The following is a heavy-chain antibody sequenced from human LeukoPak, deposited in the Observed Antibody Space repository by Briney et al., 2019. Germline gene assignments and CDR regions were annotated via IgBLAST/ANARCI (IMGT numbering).Heavy chain of an antibody. CDR3: ARHGVQLWLLEKFDY. Sequence: KPSETLSLTCAVSGYSISSGYYWGRIRQPPGKGLEWIGSIYHSGSTYYNPSLKSRVTISVDTSKNQFSLKLSSVTAADTAVYYCARHGVQLWLLEKFDYWGQGTLVTVSS. D-gene: IGHD5-18*01. CDR2: IYHSGST. CDR1: GYSISSGYY. J-gene: IGHJ4*02. V-gene: IGHV4-38-2*01.